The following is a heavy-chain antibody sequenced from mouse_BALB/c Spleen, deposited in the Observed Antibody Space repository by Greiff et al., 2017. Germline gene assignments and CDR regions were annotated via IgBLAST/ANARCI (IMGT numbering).Heavy chain of an antibody. Sequence: DVHLVESGGDLVKPGGSLKLSCAASGFTFSSYGMSWVRQTPDKRLEWVATISSGGSYTYYPDSVKGRFTISRDNAKNTLYLQMSSLKSEDTAMYYCARDTDGNYEFAYWGQGTLVTVSA. J-gene: IGHJ3*01. CDR2: ISSGGSYT. V-gene: IGHV5-6*01. CDR3: ARDTDGNYEFAY. D-gene: IGHD2-1*01. CDR1: GFTFSSYG.